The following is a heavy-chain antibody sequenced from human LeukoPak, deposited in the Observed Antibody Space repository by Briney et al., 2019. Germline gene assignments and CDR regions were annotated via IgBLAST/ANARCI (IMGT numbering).Heavy chain of an antibody. Sequence: SETLSLTCTVSGGSISSSGFYWGWIRQPPGKGLEWIGTIYYSGSTYYNPSLKSRVTISVDTSKNQFSLKLSSVTAADTAVYYCARGSHPGIAAAGTEVDYWGQGTLVTVSS. V-gene: IGHV4-39*07. CDR3: ARGSHPGIAAAGTEVDY. D-gene: IGHD6-13*01. CDR1: GGSISSSGFY. CDR2: IYYSGST. J-gene: IGHJ4*02.